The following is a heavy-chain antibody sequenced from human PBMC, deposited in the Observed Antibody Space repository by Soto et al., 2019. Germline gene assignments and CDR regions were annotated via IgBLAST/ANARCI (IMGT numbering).Heavy chain of an antibody. D-gene: IGHD2-21*01. V-gene: IGHV1-69*08. CDR2: IIPILGIA. CDR3: ARDGVYIPHAFDI. J-gene: IGHJ3*02. Sequence: QVQLVQSGAEVKKPGSSVKVSCKASGGTFSSYTISWVRQAPGQGLEWMGRIIPILGIANYAQKFQGRVTITADKSTSTAYMELSSLRSEDTAVYYCARDGVYIPHAFDIWGQGTMVTVSS. CDR1: GGTFSSYT.